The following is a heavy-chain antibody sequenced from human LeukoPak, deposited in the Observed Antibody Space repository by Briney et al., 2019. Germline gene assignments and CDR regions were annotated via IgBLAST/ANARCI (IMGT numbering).Heavy chain of an antibody. CDR1: GYTFTSYY. J-gene: IGHJ4*02. Sequence: ASVKVSCKAPGYTFTSYYMHWVRQAPGQGLEWMGIISPSGGSTSYAQKFQGRVTMTRDTSTSTVYMELSSLRSEDTAVYYCARATYYYDSSGYYYFDHWGQGTLVTVSS. CDR2: ISPSGGST. D-gene: IGHD3-22*01. V-gene: IGHV1-46*01. CDR3: ARATYYYDSSGYYYFDH.